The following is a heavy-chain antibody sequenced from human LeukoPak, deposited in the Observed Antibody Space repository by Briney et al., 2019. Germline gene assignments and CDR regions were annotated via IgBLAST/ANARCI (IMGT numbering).Heavy chain of an antibody. Sequence: GGSLRLSCAASGFTFSSYGMTWVRQAPGKGLEWVSAITSSGSSTYYADSVKGRFTISRDNAKNSLYLQMNSLRAEDTALYYCAKDFHRLGEFDAFDIWGQGTMVTVSS. V-gene: IGHV3-23*01. J-gene: IGHJ3*02. CDR2: ITSSGSST. D-gene: IGHD3-16*01. CDR3: AKDFHRLGEFDAFDI. CDR1: GFTFSSYG.